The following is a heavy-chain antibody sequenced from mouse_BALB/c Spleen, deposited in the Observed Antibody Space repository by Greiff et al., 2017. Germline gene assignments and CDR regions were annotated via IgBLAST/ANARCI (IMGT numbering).Heavy chain of an antibody. CDR3: AITTVVGGVDY. CDR1: GYSITSDYA. V-gene: IGHV3-2*02. D-gene: IGHD1-1*01. Sequence: QSGPGLVKPSQSLSLTCTVTGYSITSDYAWNWIRQLPGNKLEWMGYISYSGSTSYNPSLKSRISITRDTSKNQFFLQLNSVTTEDTATYYCAITTVVGGVDYWGQGTTLTVSS. CDR2: ISYSGST. J-gene: IGHJ2*01.